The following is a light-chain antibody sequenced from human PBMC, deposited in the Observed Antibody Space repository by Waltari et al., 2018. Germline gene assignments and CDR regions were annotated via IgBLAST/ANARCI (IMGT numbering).Light chain of an antibody. CDR1: QSIGSS. V-gene: IGKV6-21*01. Sequence: EIVLTQSPDFQSVTPTEKVTITCRASQSIGSSLPWYQQKPDQSPKLLIKYAFQSFSGVPSRFSGSGSGTDFTLTINSLEAEDAATYYCQQSSSLPQTFGQGTKVEIK. CDR2: YAF. J-gene: IGKJ1*01. CDR3: QQSSSLPQT.